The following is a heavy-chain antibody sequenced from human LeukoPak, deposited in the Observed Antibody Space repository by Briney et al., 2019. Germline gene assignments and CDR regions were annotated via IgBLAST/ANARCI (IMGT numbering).Heavy chain of an antibody. CDR1: GFTFSSYS. CDR2: ISSSSSYI. D-gene: IGHD3-22*01. Sequence: GGSLRLSCAASGFTFSSYSMNWVRQAPGKGLEWVSSISSSSSYIYYADSVKGRFTISRDNAKNSLYLQMNSLRAEDTAVYYCAKEGATMIVVVIPEFDYWGQGTLVTVSS. J-gene: IGHJ4*02. CDR3: AKEGATMIVVVIPEFDY. V-gene: IGHV3-21*04.